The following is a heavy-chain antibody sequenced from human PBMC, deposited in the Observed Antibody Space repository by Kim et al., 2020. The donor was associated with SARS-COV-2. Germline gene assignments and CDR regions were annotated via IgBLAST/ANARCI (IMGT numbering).Heavy chain of an antibody. CDR3: ARGYSYGYYYYGMDV. Sequence: GESLKISCKGSGYSFTSYWISWVRQMPGKGLEWMGRIDPSDSYTNYSPSFQGHVTISADKSISTAYLQWSSLKASDTAMYYCARGYSYGYYYYGMDVWGQGTTVTVSS. CDR1: GYSFTSYW. CDR2: IDPSDSYT. J-gene: IGHJ6*02. D-gene: IGHD5-18*01. V-gene: IGHV5-10-1*01.